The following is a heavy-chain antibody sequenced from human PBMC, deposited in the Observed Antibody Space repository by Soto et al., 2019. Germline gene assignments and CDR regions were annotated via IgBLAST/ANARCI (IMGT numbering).Heavy chain of an antibody. Sequence: QVQLVESGGGVVQPGRSLRLSCAASGFTFSSHGMHCVRQAPGKGLEWVAVISYDGSNKYYADSVKGRFTISRDNSKNTLYLQMNSLRAEDTAVYYCAKGPTSGWYLDYWGQGTLVTVSS. CDR2: ISYDGSNK. J-gene: IGHJ4*02. D-gene: IGHD6-19*01. CDR1: GFTFSSHG. CDR3: AKGPTSGWYLDY. V-gene: IGHV3-30*18.